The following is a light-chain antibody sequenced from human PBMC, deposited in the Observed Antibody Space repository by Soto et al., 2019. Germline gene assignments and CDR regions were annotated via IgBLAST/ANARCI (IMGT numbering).Light chain of an antibody. V-gene: IGKV1-39*01. CDR3: QQVSSTLT. CDR1: QSINRY. J-gene: IGKJ4*01. Sequence: DSQMTQSPSSLSASVGDRVTITCRASQSINRYLNWYQQKPGTAPKLLISGASSLQSGVPSRFSGSGSGTDFTLTISSLQPEDFATYYCQQVSSTLTVGGGTKVDSK. CDR2: GAS.